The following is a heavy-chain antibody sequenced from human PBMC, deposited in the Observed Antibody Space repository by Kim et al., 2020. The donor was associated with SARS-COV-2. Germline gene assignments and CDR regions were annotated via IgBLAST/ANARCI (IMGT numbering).Heavy chain of an antibody. J-gene: IGHJ3*02. D-gene: IGHD2-2*01. Sequence: SVKGRFTISRDNAKNSLYLQMNSLRAEDTAVYYCALMAVVPAAQDDAFDIWGQGTMVTVSS. CDR3: ALMAVVPAAQDDAFDI. V-gene: IGHV3-48*03.